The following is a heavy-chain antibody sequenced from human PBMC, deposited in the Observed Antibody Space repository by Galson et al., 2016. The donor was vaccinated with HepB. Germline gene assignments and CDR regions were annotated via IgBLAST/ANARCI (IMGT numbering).Heavy chain of an antibody. CDR2: ISYDGNKK. CDR3: ARAYYYGMDV. V-gene: IGHV3-30-3*01. Sequence: SLRLSCAASGFTFSTYAMHWVRQAPGKGLEWVAVISYDGNKKYYAASVNGRFTIARGNSENTLYLQMHSLRAEDTAVYYCARAYYYGMDVWGQGTTVTVSS. CDR1: GFTFSTYA. J-gene: IGHJ6*02.